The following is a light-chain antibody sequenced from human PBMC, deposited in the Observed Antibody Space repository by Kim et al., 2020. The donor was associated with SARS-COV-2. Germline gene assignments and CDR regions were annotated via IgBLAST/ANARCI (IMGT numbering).Light chain of an antibody. CDR2: AAS. J-gene: IGKJ3*01. CDR3: QQVESYHRT. V-gene: IGKV1-9*01. Sequence: IQLTQSPSSLSASVGDTVTITCRTSQDISTYLAWYQQQPRKAPKLLIYAASTLHSGVPSRFSGSGSGTDFTLTISSLQPEDFATYYWQQVESYHRTFGPGTKVDIK. CDR1: QDISTY.